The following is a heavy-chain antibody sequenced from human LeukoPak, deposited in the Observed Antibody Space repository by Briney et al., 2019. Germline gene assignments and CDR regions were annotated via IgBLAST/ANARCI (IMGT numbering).Heavy chain of an antibody. V-gene: IGHV4-61*02. CDR1: GGSISSSSYY. J-gene: IGHJ5*02. CDR3: ARDSGGMGARPFDP. D-gene: IGHD1-26*01. Sequence: NPSETLSLTCTVSGGSISSSSYYWGWIRQPPGKGLEWIGRIYTSGSTNYNPSLKSRVTISVDTSKNQFSLKLSSVTAADTAVYYCARDSGGMGARPFDPWGQGTLVTVSS. CDR2: IYTSGST.